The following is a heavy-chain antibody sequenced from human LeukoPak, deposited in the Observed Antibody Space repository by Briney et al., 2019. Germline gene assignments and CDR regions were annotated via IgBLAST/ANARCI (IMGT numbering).Heavy chain of an antibody. Sequence: GGSLRLSCVASGFTFSSYSINWVRQAPGKGLEWVSYISSSSTTIYYADSVKGRFTITRDNAKNSLYLQMNSLRAEDTAVCYCARSFYYDTLTGYYFFDYWGQGTLVTVSS. D-gene: IGHD3-9*01. J-gene: IGHJ4*02. CDR1: GFTFSSYS. CDR3: ARSFYYDTLTGYYFFDY. CDR2: ISSSSTTI. V-gene: IGHV3-48*04.